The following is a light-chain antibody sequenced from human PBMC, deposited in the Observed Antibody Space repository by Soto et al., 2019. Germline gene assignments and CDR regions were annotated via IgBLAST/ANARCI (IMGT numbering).Light chain of an antibody. Sequence: EIVMTQSPATLSVSPGERATLSCRASQTISSNLAWYQQKPGQAPRLLIHGASTRAAGVPARFSGSGSGTEFTPPITSLQSEDFAVYYCQQYHNWPPQYTFGQGTQLQIK. CDR2: GAS. CDR3: QQYHNWPPQYT. J-gene: IGKJ2*01. V-gene: IGKV3-15*01. CDR1: QTISSN.